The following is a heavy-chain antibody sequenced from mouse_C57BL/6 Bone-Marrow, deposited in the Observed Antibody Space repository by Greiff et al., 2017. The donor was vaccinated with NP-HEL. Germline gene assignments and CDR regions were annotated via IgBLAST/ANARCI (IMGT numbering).Heavy chain of an antibody. Sequence: EVQGVESGGGLVKPGGSLKLSCAASGYTFSSYAMSWVRQTPEKRLEWVATISDGGSYTYYPDNVKGRFTISRDNAKNNLYLQMSHLKSEDTAMYYCARDQSTVVEGYYAMDYWGQGTSVTVSS. CDR3: ARDQSTVVEGYYAMDY. D-gene: IGHD1-1*01. CDR1: GYTFSSYA. V-gene: IGHV5-4*01. J-gene: IGHJ4*01. CDR2: ISDGGSYT.